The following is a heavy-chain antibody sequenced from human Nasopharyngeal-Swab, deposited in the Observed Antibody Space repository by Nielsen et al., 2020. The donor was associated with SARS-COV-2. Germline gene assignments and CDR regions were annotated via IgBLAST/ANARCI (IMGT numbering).Heavy chain of an antibody. CDR1: GYTFTSYY. J-gene: IGHJ4*02. Sequence: ASVKVSCKASGYTFTSYYMHWVRQAPGQGLEWMGIINPSGGSTSYAQKFQGRVTMTRDTSTSTVYMELSSLRSEDTAVYYCASGNYDILTGYYEEPYYFDYWGQGTLVAVSS. CDR3: ASGNYDILTGYYEEPYYFDY. CDR2: INPSGGST. D-gene: IGHD3-9*01. V-gene: IGHV1-46*01.